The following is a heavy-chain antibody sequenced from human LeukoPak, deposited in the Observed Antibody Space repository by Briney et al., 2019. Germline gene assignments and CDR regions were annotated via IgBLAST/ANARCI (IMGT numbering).Heavy chain of an antibody. J-gene: IGHJ3*02. CDR2: IYPGDSDT. V-gene: IGHV5-51*01. Sequence: GESLKISCKGSGYSFTSYWIGWVRQMPGKGLEWMGIIYPGDSDTRYSPSFQGQVTISADKSISTAYLQWSSLKASDTAMYYCARAKDRATHYYDSSGYPEAFDIWGQGTMVTVSS. CDR1: GYSFTSYW. D-gene: IGHD3-22*01. CDR3: ARAKDRATHYYDSSGYPEAFDI.